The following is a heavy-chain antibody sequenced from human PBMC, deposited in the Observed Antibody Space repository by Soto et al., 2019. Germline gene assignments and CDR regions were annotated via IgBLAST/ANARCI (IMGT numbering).Heavy chain of an antibody. CDR1: GDSISSYY. CDR2: LYYGRSA. CDR3: ALRSMAVVPEY. V-gene: IGHV4-59*01. Sequence: QVQLQESGPGLVKPSETLSLTCAVSGDSISSYYCMWIRQPPGKGLESIGYLYYGRSANYNPSLKSRVTLSVDTSTNQYSLTLSSMTAAGTAVYYCALRSMAVVPEYWGQGTLVTVSS. D-gene: IGHD3-22*01. J-gene: IGHJ4*02.